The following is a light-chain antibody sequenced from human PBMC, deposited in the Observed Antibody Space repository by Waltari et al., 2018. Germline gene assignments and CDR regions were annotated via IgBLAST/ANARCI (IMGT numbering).Light chain of an antibody. CDR2: GAS. CDR1: QTVSDSY. V-gene: IGKV3-20*01. J-gene: IGKJ4*01. Sequence: NVLTQSPGTVSLSPGERATLSYRASQTVSDSYLAWYQHQPGQAPRLLIYGASSRATGIPDRFSGSGSGTDFTLTISRLEPEDSAVYFCHLYGSGRTFGGGTKVEIK. CDR3: HLYGSGRT.